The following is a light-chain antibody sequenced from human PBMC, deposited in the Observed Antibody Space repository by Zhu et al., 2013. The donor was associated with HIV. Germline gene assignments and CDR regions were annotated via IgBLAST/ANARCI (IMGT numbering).Light chain of an antibody. V-gene: IGKV1-5*01. CDR3: QQYKTFPWT. CDR1: QTIDDW. J-gene: IGKJ1*01. CDR2: DAS. Sequence: DIQMTQSPSTLSASVGDRVTITCRASQTIDDWLAWYRQKPGKAPEVLIFDASTLKTGVPSRFNGNRSGPEFTLTISSLQPDDFTTYFCQQYKTFPWTFGQGTKVEIK.